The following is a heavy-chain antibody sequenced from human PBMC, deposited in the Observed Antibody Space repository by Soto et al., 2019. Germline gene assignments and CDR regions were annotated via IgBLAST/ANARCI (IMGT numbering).Heavy chain of an antibody. CDR2: ISSSSSYI. D-gene: IGHD3-3*01. J-gene: IGHJ3*02. V-gene: IGHV3-21*01. CDR1: GFTFSSYS. Sequence: PGGSLRLSCAASGFTFSSYSMNWVRQAPGKGLEWVSSISSSSSYIYYADSVKGRFTISRDNAKNSLYLQMNSLRAEDTAVYYCASPGSGYWLADAFDIWGQGTMVTVSS. CDR3: ASPGSGYWLADAFDI.